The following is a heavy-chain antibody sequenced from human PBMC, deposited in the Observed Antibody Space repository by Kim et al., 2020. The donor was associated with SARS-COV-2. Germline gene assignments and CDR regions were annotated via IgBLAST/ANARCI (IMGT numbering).Heavy chain of an antibody. V-gene: IGHV3-23*01. CDR1: GFTFETYA. J-gene: IGHJ6*02. CDR3: AKAIYCGADCYSYGLDV. CDR2: IVGSGGST. D-gene: IGHD2-21*01. Sequence: GVSLRLSCGASGFTFETYAMTWVRQVAGKGLQWVSSIVGSGGSTFYADSVEGRFTISRDNFNKKMYLEMSSLRADDTATYYCAKAIYCGADCYSYGLDVWGQGTTVTVSS.